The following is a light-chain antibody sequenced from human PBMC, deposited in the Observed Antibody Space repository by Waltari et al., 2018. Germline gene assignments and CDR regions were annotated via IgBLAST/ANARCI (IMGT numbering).Light chain of an antibody. Sequence: EIVLTPSTGTLSLSPGESATLSCRTSQIVTSALAWYPQKPGQAPRLLIYGASNRATGIPDRFSGSGSGTDFSLTISSLEPEDFAVYYCQHYLRLPVTFGQGTKVEVK. CDR1: QIVTSA. CDR2: GAS. V-gene: IGKV3-20*01. J-gene: IGKJ1*01. CDR3: QHYLRLPVT.